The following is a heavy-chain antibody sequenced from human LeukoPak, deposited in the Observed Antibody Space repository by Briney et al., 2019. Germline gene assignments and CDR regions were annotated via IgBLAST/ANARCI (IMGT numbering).Heavy chain of an antibody. D-gene: IGHD5-18*01. Sequence: PGGSLRLSCAASGFTVSSNYMSWVRQAPGKGLEWVSVIYADGSTSYADSVKGRFTIYTDYSKNTVYLQMNTLRAEDTAVYYCARRGYSYGYLDYWGQGTLVTVSS. CDR2: IYADGST. CDR1: GFTVSSNY. J-gene: IGHJ4*02. V-gene: IGHV3-66*04. CDR3: ARRGYSYGYLDY.